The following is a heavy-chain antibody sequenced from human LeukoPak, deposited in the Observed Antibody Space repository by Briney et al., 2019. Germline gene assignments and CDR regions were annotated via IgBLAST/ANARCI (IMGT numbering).Heavy chain of an antibody. J-gene: IGHJ4*02. Sequence: SVNVSCKAAGVTFSSYAISWVRQAPGQGLEWLGGIIPIFGTANYAQKFQGRVTITADESTSTAYMELSSLRSEDTAVYYCARREGGSGYYYFDYWGQGTLVTVYS. CDR1: GVTFSSYA. D-gene: IGHD3-22*01. CDR3: ARREGGSGYYYFDY. CDR2: IIPIFGTA. V-gene: IGHV1-69*13.